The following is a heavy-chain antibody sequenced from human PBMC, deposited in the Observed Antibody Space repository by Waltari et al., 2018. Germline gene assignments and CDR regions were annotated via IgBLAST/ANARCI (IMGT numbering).Heavy chain of an antibody. V-gene: IGHV3-53*01. Sequence: EVQLVESGGGLIQPGGSLRLSCAASGFTVSSNYMTWVRQAPGKGLGWVSVMYSGGTTYYADSVKGRFTISRDNAKNTVYLQLNSLTVEDTAVYYCAREHYGGGFWGQGTLVTVSS. CDR2: MYSGGTT. D-gene: IGHD4-17*01. CDR1: GFTVSSNY. CDR3: AREHYGGGF. J-gene: IGHJ4*02.